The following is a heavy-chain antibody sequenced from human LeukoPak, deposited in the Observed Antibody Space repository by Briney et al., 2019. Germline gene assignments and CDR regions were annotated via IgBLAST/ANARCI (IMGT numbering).Heavy chain of an antibody. CDR2: IYYIGST. Sequence: YYXXWIRQPPXKGLEGIGYIYYIGSTNYNPSLKSRVTISVDTSKNQFSLKLSSVTPADTAVYYCARGAEYFQHWGQGTLVTVSS. CDR3: ARGAEYFQH. CDR1: YY. V-gene: IGHV4-59*01. J-gene: IGHJ1*01.